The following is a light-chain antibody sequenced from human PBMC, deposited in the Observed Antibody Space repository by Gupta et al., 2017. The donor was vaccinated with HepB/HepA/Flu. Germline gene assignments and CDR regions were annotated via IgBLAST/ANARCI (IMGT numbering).Light chain of an antibody. Sequence: QSVLTQPPSLSAAPGQKVTISCSGGSSNVGNNYVSWYQQLPGTAPKLLIYEDNKRPSGIPDRFSASKSATSATLDITGLQAGDDYYYYCETWDGRTKIFGTGTKLTVL. CDR3: ETWDGRTKI. CDR2: EDN. V-gene: IGLV1-51*02. CDR1: SSNVGNNY. J-gene: IGLJ1*01.